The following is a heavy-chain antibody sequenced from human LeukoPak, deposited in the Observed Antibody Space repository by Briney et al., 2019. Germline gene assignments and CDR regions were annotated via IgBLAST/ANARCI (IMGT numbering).Heavy chain of an antibody. V-gene: IGHV3-23*01. CDR2: ISGSGGST. Sequence: GGSLRLSCAASGFTFSSYAMSWVRQAPGKGLEWVSAISGSGGSTYYADSVKGRFTISRDNSKNTLYLQMNSLRAEDTAVYYCAKAGDSSSRYYYYYMDVWGKGTTVTVSS. CDR1: GFTFSSYA. CDR3: AKAGDSSSRYYYYYMDV. J-gene: IGHJ6*03. D-gene: IGHD6-6*01.